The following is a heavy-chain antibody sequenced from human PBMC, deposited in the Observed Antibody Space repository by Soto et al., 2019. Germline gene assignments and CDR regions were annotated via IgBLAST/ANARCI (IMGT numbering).Heavy chain of an antibody. CDR3: ARDPSVAGRDAFDI. V-gene: IGHV1-69*05. CDR1: GVTFSTSS. CDR2: ILPVFGTA. Sequence: SVKVSCKASGVTFSTSSINWLRQAPGQRPEWMGNILPVFGTADYAQKFRDRVTITRDKSTSTACMDLSSLCSDDTAVYYCARDPSVAGRDAFDIWGQGTMVTVSS. J-gene: IGHJ3*02. D-gene: IGHD6-19*01.